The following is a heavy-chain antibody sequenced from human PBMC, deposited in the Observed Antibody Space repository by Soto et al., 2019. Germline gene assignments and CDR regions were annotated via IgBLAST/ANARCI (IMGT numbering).Heavy chain of an antibody. J-gene: IGHJ3*02. D-gene: IGHD6-6*01. CDR2: IKSKTDGGTT. CDR3: TTVKAAALDAFDI. CDR1: GFTFSNAW. V-gene: IGHV3-15*01. Sequence: GGSLRLSCAASGFTFSNAWMSWVRQAPGKGLEWVGRIKSKTDGGTTDYAAPVKGRFTISRDDSKNTLYLQMNSLKTEDIAVYYCTTVKAAALDAFDIGGQGTMVTVSS.